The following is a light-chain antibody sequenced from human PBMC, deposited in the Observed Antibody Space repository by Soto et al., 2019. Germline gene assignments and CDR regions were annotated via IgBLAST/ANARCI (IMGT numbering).Light chain of an antibody. V-gene: IGKV1-6*01. CDR2: GAS. CDR1: QDIRSE. CDR3: LQDNNYPRT. J-gene: IGKJ3*01. Sequence: IQMTQSPSSLSASVGDRVTFICRASQDIRSELSWFQQKPGRPPKLLIYGASILQSGVPSRFSGSGSGTDFTLTIDSLQSEDFATYYCLQDNNYPRTFGPGTKVEVK.